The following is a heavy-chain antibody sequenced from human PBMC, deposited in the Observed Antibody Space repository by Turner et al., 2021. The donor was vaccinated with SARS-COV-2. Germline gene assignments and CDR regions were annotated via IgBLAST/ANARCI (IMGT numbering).Heavy chain of an antibody. Sequence: EVQLVKSGGGLVQPGGSLRLSCSATVFTVRSNSMNWVRQAQGKGLEWVAVIYSGGSTYYADSVKGRFTISRDTSKNTLYLQMNSLRAEDTAVYYCARDLGGTSSLGGYFDYWGQGTLVTVSS. CDR2: IYSGGST. D-gene: IGHD2-2*01. CDR3: ARDLGGTSSLGGYFDY. CDR1: VFTVRSNS. V-gene: IGHV3-66*02. J-gene: IGHJ4*02.